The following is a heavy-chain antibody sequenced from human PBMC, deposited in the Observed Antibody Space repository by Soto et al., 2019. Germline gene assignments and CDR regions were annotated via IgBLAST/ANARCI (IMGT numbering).Heavy chain of an antibody. CDR3: ARGKGGASSGYYKN. CDR1: GFTLSSYG. Sequence: GGSLRLSCAASGFTLSSYGMHWVRQAPGKGLEWVAVIWYDGSNKYYADSVKGRFTISRDNSKNTLYLQMNSLRAEDTAVYYCARGKGGASSGYYKNWGQGTLVTVSS. V-gene: IGHV3-33*01. D-gene: IGHD3-22*01. J-gene: IGHJ4*02. CDR2: IWYDGSNK.